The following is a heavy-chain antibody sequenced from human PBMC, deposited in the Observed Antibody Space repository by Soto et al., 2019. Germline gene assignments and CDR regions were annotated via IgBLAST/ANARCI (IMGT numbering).Heavy chain of an antibody. V-gene: IGHV3-21*01. J-gene: IGHJ1*01. CDR1: GFTFSSYS. Sequence: GSLRLSCAASGFTFSSYSMNWVRQAPGKGLEWVSSISSSSSYIYYADSVKGRFTISRDNAKNSLYLQMNSLRAEDTAVYYCARDSARRPGESKHWGQGTLVTVSS. D-gene: IGHD2-2*01. CDR3: ARDSARRPGESKH. CDR2: ISSSSSYI.